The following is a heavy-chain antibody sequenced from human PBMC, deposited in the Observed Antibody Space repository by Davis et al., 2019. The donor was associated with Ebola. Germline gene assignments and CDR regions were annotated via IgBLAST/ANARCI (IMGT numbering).Heavy chain of an antibody. CDR3: AKSFGVVIMGYYGMDV. J-gene: IGHJ6*02. D-gene: IGHD3-3*01. V-gene: IGHV1-18*01. Sequence: ASVKVSCKASGYTFTSYGISWVRQAPGQGLEWMGWISAYNGNTNYAQKLQGRVTMTTDTSTSTAYMELSSLRSEDTAVYYCAKSFGVVIMGYYGMDVWGQGTTVTVSS. CDR1: GYTFTSYG. CDR2: ISAYNGNT.